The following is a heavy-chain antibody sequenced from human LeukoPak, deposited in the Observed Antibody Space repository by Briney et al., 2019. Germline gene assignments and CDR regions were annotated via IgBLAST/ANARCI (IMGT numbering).Heavy chain of an antibody. CDR2: IIPILGIA. CDR3: ARDRTLPDCSSTSCYWVDP. J-gene: IGHJ5*02. CDR1: GGTFSSYA. V-gene: IGHV1-69*04. Sequence: ASVKVSCKASGGTFSSYAISWVRQAPGQGLEWMGRIIPILGIANYAQKFQGRVTITADKSTSTAYMELSSLRSEDTAVYYCARDRTLPDCSSTSCYWVDPWGQGTRSSSPQ. D-gene: IGHD2-2*01.